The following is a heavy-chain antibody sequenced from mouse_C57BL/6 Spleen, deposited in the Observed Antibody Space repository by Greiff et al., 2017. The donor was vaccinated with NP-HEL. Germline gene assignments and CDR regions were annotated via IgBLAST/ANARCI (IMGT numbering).Heavy chain of an antibody. CDR2: INPSTGGT. Sequence: EVKLQESGPELVKPGASVKISCKASGYSFTGYYMNWVKQSPEKSLEWIGEINPSTGGTTYNQKFKAKATLTVDKSSSTAYMQLKSLTSEDSAVYYCARKDDGYYEAMDYWGQGTSVTVSS. CDR3: ARKDDGYYEAMDY. CDR1: GYSFTGYY. J-gene: IGHJ4*01. V-gene: IGHV1-42*01. D-gene: IGHD2-3*01.